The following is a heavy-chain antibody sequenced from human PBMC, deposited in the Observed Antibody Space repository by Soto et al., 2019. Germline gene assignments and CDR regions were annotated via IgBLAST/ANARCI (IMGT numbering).Heavy chain of an antibody. Sequence: PSETLSLTCAVYGGSFSGYYWIWIRQPPGKGLEWIGEINYSGSTTYNPSLKSRVTISVDTSKNQFSLKLSSVTAADTAVYYCASEAYSGGSLTSHWGQGTLVTVSS. CDR2: INYSGST. CDR1: GGSFSGYY. D-gene: IGHD6-19*01. CDR3: ASEAYSGGSLTSH. V-gene: IGHV4-34*01. J-gene: IGHJ4*02.